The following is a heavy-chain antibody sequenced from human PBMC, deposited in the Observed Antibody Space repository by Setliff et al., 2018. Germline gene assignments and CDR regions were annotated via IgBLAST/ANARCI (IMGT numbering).Heavy chain of an antibody. CDR3: VRPGGTTVVARHFDY. Sequence: PSETLSLTCTVSDDSFTSSRYYWGWIRQAPGSGLEWIGSISYSGTPYYNASVEGRVTISIDTSRNQFSLELRSVTVADTATYYCVRPGGTTVVARHFDYWGSGNPGHLSS. J-gene: IGHJ4*02. CDR2: ISYSGTP. CDR1: DDSFTSSRYY. D-gene: IGHD2-15*01. V-gene: IGHV4-39*01.